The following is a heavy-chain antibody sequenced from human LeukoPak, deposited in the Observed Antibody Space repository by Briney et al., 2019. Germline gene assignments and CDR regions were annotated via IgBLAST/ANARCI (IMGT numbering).Heavy chain of an antibody. Sequence: SVKVSCKASGGTFSSYAISWVRQAPGQGLEWMGRIIPIFGTANYAQKFQGRVTITTDESTITAYMELSSLRSEDTAVYYCARDETGPEWELPFDYWGQGTLVTVSS. CDR3: ARDETGPEWELPFDY. V-gene: IGHV1-69*05. CDR1: GGTFSSYA. D-gene: IGHD1-26*01. J-gene: IGHJ4*02. CDR2: IIPIFGTA.